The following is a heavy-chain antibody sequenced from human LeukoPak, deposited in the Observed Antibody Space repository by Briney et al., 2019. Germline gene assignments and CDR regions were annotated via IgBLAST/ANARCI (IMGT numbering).Heavy chain of an antibody. Sequence: GGSLRLSCEASGFSFRSYGMSWVRQAPGKGLEWVSGISGSGDNTYYTDSVKGRFTISRDNSKNTLYPQMNSLRVEDTAVYYCAKCWTSDGVCLNFDHWGQGALVTVSS. D-gene: IGHD2-8*01. CDR2: ISGSGDNT. V-gene: IGHV3-23*01. CDR3: AKCWTSDGVCLNFDH. CDR1: GFSFRSYG. J-gene: IGHJ4*02.